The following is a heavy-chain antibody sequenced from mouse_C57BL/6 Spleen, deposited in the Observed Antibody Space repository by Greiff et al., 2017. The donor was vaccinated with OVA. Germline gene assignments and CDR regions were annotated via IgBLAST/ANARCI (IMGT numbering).Heavy chain of an antibody. CDR1: GYAFSSSW. D-gene: IGHD2-4*01. CDR2: IYPGDGDT. J-gene: IGHJ4*01. Sequence: VQLQQSGPELVKPGASVKISCKASGYAFSSSWMNWVKQRPGKGLEWIGRIYPGDGDTNYNGKFKGKATLTADKSSSTAYMQLSSLTSEDSAVYFCARHLYDYDTDYYAMDYWGQGTSVTVSS. V-gene: IGHV1-82*01. CDR3: ARHLYDYDTDYYAMDY.